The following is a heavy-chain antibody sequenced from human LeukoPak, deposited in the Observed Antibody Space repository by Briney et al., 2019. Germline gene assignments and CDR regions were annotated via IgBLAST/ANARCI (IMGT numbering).Heavy chain of an antibody. V-gene: IGHV4-59*01. CDR2: IYYSGST. Sequence: PSETLSLTCTVSGGSISSYYWSWIRQPPGKGLEWIGYIYYSGSTNYNPSLKSRVTISVDTSKNQFSLKLSSVTAADTAVYYCARDLHFDYWGQGTLVTVSS. J-gene: IGHJ4*02. CDR1: GGSISSYY. D-gene: IGHD5/OR15-5a*01. CDR3: ARDLHFDY.